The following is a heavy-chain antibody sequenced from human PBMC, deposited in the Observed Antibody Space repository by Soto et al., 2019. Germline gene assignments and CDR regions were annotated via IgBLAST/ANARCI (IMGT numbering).Heavy chain of an antibody. CDR3: GKILVGATGHTDADY. V-gene: IGHV4-39*01. J-gene: IGHJ4*02. D-gene: IGHD2-15*01. CDR2: IDNNGVT. Sequence: KPXETLYLTCIVSGCSVYSNGHYWGWIRQPPGKGLEWIGSIDNNGVTNYNSSLKSRVTISRDTSKNQFSLRLTSVTAADTAVYYCGKILVGATGHTDADYWGPGTLVTVSS. CDR1: GCSVYSNGHY.